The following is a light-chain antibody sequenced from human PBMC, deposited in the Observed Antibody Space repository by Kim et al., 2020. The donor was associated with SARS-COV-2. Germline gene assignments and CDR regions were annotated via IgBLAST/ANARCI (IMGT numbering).Light chain of an antibody. CDR1: NIGSKS. CDR3: QVWDSSSDHYV. Sequence: SYELTQPPSVSVAPGKTARITCGGNNIGSKSVHWYQQKPDQAPVLVIYYDSDRPPGIPERFSGSNSGNTATLTISRVEAGDEADYYCQVWDSSSDHYVFGTGTKVTVL. CDR2: YDS. V-gene: IGLV3-21*04. J-gene: IGLJ1*01.